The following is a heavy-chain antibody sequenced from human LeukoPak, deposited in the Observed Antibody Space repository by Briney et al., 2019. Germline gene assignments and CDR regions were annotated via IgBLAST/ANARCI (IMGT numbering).Heavy chain of an antibody. D-gene: IGHD3-16*02. CDR1: GFTFSSYS. CDR2: IKQDGSDK. J-gene: IGHJ4*02. Sequence: PGGSLRLSCATSGFTFSSYSMSWVRQAPGKGLEWVANIKQDGSDKYYVDSVKGRFTISRDNAKNSLYLQMNSLRAEDTAVLYCARDSYLDYWGQGTLVTVSS. CDR3: ARDSYLDY. V-gene: IGHV3-7*01.